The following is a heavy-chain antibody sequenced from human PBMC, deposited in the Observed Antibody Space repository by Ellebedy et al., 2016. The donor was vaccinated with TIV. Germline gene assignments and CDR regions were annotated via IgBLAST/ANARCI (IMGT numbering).Heavy chain of an antibody. V-gene: IGHV3-30*18. CDR2: ISYDGSNK. CDR3: AKDLIAERGFYYGMDV. D-gene: IGHD6-13*01. CDR1: GFTFSSYA. Sequence: GESLKISCAASGFTFSSYAMSWVRQAPGKGLEWVAVISYDGSNKYYADSVKGRFTISRDNSKNTLYLQMNSLRAEDTAVYYCAKDLIAERGFYYGMDVWGQGTTVTVSS. J-gene: IGHJ6*02.